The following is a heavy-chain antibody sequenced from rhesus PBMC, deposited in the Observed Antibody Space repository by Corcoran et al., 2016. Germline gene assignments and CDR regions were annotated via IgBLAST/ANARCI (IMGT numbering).Heavy chain of an antibody. Sequence: QVQLQESGPGLVKPSETLSLTCAVSGGSISSSNWWSWIRQHPGKGLEWIGYISGSSGSTYLHPSLKSRITISKDTSKNQFSLKLSSVTAADTAVYYCGVQWVHSAFDYWGQGVLVTVSS. CDR3: GVQWVHSAFDY. D-gene: IGHD5-24*01. V-gene: IGHV4-65*02. J-gene: IGHJ4*01. CDR1: GGSISSSNW. CDR2: ISGSSGST.